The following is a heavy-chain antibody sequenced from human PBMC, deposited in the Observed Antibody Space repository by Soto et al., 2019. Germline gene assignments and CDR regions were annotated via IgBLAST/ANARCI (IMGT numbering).Heavy chain of an antibody. CDR2: ISSNGGST. J-gene: IGHJ4*02. CDR3: ARGPGYYFDS. V-gene: IGHV3-64*01. Sequence: EVQLVESGGGLAQPGGSLRLSCAASGFTFSSYAMHWVRQAPGKGLEYVSAISSNGGSTYYANSVKGRFTISRDTSTNTLYLQMGSMRAEDMAVYYCARGPGYYFDSWGQGTLVTVSS. CDR1: GFTFSSYA.